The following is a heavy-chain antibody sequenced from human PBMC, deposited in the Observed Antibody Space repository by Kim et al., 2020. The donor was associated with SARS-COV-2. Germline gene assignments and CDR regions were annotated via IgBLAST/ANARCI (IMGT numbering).Heavy chain of an antibody. CDR1: GFTFSSYG. Sequence: GGSLRLSCAASGFTFSSYGMHWVRQAPGKGLEWVAVISYDGSNEHYADSVKGRFTIFRDNSKNTQYLQMNSLRAEDTAVYYCAKEDYYGSGSYFGYWGQGTLVTVSS. V-gene: IGHV3-30*18. J-gene: IGHJ4*02. D-gene: IGHD3-10*01. CDR3: AKEDYYGSGSYFGY. CDR2: ISYDGSNE.